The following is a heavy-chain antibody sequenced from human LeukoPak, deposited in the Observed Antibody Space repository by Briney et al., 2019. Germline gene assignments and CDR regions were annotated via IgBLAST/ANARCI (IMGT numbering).Heavy chain of an antibody. D-gene: IGHD3-3*01. CDR3: ARDGRGNDFWSGYYAYYYYGMDV. CDR2: ISGSGAYI. Sequence: GGSLRLSCTASGFTFTDYIMHWVRQAPGKGLEWVSSISGSGAYIYYADSVKGRFTISRDSAKNTLYLQMNSLRAEDTAVYYCARDGRGNDFWSGYYAYYYYGMDVWGQGTTVTASS. J-gene: IGHJ6*02. V-gene: IGHV3-21*01. CDR1: GFTFTDYI.